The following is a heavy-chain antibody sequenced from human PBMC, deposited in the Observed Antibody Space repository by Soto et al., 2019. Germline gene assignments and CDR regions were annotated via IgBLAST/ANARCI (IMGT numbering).Heavy chain of an antibody. CDR3: AKALAAAGTFYYYYYMDV. V-gene: IGHV3-30*18. CDR1: GFTFSSYG. Sequence: SGGSLRLSCAASGFTFSSYGMHWVRQAPGKGLEWVAVISYDGSNKYYADSVKGRFTISRDNSKNTLYLQMNSLRAEDTAVYYCAKALAAAGTFYYYYYMDVWGKGTTVTVSS. D-gene: IGHD6-13*01. CDR2: ISYDGSNK. J-gene: IGHJ6*03.